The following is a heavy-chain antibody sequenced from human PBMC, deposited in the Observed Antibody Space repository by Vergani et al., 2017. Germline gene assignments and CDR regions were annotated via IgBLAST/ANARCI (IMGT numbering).Heavy chain of an antibody. Sequence: EVQLVQSGAEVKKPGESLKISCKGSGYSFTSYWIGWVRQMPGKGLEWMGIIYPGDSDTRYSPSFQGQVTISADKSISTAYLQWSSLKASDTAMYYGARRSRSYSSSWYGWGDPWGQGTLVTVSS. CDR2: IYPGDSDT. CDR3: ARRSRSYSSSWYGWGDP. CDR1: GYSFTSYW. J-gene: IGHJ5*02. V-gene: IGHV5-51*01. D-gene: IGHD6-13*01.